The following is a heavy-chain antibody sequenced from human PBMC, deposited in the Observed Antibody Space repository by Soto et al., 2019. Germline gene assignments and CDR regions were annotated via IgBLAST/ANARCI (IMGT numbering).Heavy chain of an antibody. CDR1: GFTFSSYS. D-gene: IGHD3-22*01. J-gene: IGHJ5*02. CDR3: ARDQNYYDSSGFFWFDP. CDR2: ISSSSSYI. Sequence: PGGSLRLSCAPSGFTFSSYSMNWVRQAPGKGLEWASSISSSSSYIYYADSVKGRFTISRDNAKNSLYLQMNSLRAEDTAVYYCARDQNYYDSSGFFWFDPWGQGTLVTVSS. V-gene: IGHV3-21*01.